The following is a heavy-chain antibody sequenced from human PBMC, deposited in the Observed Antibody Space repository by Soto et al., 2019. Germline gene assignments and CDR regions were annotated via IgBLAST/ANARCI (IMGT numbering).Heavy chain of an antibody. V-gene: IGHV3-72*01. J-gene: IGHJ4*02. CDR2: IKNKGNSYAT. CDR3: TRDIHGSGSFDY. CDR1: GFTFSDYY. D-gene: IGHD1-26*01. Sequence: EVQLVESGGGLVQPGGSLRLSCAVSGFTFSDYYMDWVRQAPGKGLEWIGRIKNKGNSYATEYAASVKGRFTISRDDSKNSLYLHMNRLKSEDTAVYFCTRDIHGSGSFDYWGQGTLVTVSP.